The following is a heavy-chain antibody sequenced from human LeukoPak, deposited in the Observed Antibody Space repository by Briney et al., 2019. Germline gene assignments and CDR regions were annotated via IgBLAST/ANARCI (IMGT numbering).Heavy chain of an antibody. CDR1: GYTLTELS. CDR3: ATALNAGGAAAGTYYFDY. CDR2: FDPEDGET. D-gene: IGHD6-13*01. Sequence: GASVKVSCKVSGYTLTELSMHWVRQAPGKGLEWMGGFDPEDGETIYAQKFQGRVTMTEDTSTDTAYMELSSLRSEDTAVYYCATALNAGGAAAGTYYFDYWGQGTLVTVSS. J-gene: IGHJ4*02. V-gene: IGHV1-24*01.